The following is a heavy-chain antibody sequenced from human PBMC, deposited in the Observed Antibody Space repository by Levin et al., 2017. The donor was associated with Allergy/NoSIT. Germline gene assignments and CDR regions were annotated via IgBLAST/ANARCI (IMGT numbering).Heavy chain of an antibody. CDR3: ARGGVTMIVVVD. Sequence: LSLTCAASGFTISSNYMNWVRQAPGKGLEWVSVIYSGGSTYYADSVKGRFTISRDNSKNTLYLQMNSLRAEDTAVYYCARGGVTMIVVVDWGQGTLVTVSS. D-gene: IGHD3-22*01. V-gene: IGHV3-53*01. CDR2: IYSGGST. J-gene: IGHJ4*02. CDR1: GFTISSNY.